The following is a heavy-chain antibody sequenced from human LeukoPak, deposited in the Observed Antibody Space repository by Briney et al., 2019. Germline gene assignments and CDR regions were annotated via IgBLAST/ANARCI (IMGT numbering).Heavy chain of an antibody. V-gene: IGHV3-9*01. Sequence: SLRLSCAASGFTFDDYAMHWVRQAPGKGLEWVSGISWNSGSIGYADSVKGRFTISRDNAKNSLYLQMNSLRAEDTAVYYCAKESRDSWFDPWGQGTLVTVSS. D-gene: IGHD3-10*01. CDR3: AKESRDSWFDP. CDR1: GFTFDDYA. CDR2: ISWNSGSI. J-gene: IGHJ5*02.